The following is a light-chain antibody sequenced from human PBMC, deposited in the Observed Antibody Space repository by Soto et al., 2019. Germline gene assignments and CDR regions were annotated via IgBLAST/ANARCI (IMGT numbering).Light chain of an antibody. J-gene: IGLJ1*01. V-gene: IGLV2-14*03. CDR3: SSYTSGRILV. CDR1: SSDVGSYNY. CDR2: DVT. Sequence: QSALTQPASVSGSPGQSITISCTGTSSDVGSYNYVSWYQHHPGKVPKLMIYDVTNRPSGVSDRFSGSKSGNTASLTISGLVAENEADYSYSSYTSGRILVCGSATRATVL.